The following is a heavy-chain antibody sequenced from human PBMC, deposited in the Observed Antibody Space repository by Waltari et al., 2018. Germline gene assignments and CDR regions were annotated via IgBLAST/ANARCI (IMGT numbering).Heavy chain of an antibody. CDR2: IYHSGST. CDR3: ARDGTIFGVTRDDY. CDR1: GYSISSGYY. J-gene: IGHJ4*02. D-gene: IGHD3-3*01. V-gene: IGHV4-38-2*02. Sequence: QVQLQESGPGLVKPSETLSLTCAVSGYSISSGYYWAWIRQPPGKGLEWIGSIYHSGSTYYNPSLKSRVTISVDTSKNQFSLKLSSVTAADTAVYYCARDGTIFGVTRDDYWGQGTLVTVSS.